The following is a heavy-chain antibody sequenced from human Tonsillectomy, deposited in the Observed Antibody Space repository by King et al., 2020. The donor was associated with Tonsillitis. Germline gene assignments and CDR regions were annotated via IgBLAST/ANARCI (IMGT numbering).Heavy chain of an antibody. CDR2: IIPLYHEV. CDR1: GDIFSNYA. D-gene: IGHD5-12*01. Sequence: VQLVESGAEVKKPGSSVKVSCKASGDIFSNYAFSWVRQAPGQGLEWMGGIIPLYHEVKYAQKFQGRVTISADESTSTVFMEVTSLRSEDTALYYCAGAPSGHSGYAPGAWWGQGTLVTVSS. J-gene: IGHJ4*02. CDR3: AGAPSGHSGYAPGAW. V-gene: IGHV1-69*01.